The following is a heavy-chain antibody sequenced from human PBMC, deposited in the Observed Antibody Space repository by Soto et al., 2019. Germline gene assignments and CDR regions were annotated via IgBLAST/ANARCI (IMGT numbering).Heavy chain of an antibody. CDR2: LSYTGST. V-gene: IGHV4-30-4*01. CDR1: GGPVRDAYSY. J-gene: IGHJ3*01. D-gene: IGHD2-8*02. CDR3: ARELEGGVFDL. Sequence: QVHLQDSGPQLVRPSQALSLTCTVSGGPVRDAYSYWTWIRQPPGKGLEWMGYLSYTGSTYYNPSLSNRAANSVDESTNSLSLSLTSVTAADTAVYFCARELEGGVFDLWGRGTLVTVSS.